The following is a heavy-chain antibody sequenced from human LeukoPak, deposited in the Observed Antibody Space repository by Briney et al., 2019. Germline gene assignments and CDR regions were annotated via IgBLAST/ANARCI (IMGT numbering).Heavy chain of an antibody. CDR2: IYYSGST. D-gene: IGHD3-10*01. CDR3: ARGGGYYGSGSYIPRGYYFDY. V-gene: IGHV4-39*07. J-gene: IGHJ4*02. Sequence: SETLSLTCTVSGGSISSSSYYWGWIRQPPGKGLEWTGSIYYSGSTYYNPSLKSRVTISVDTSKNQFSLKLSSVTAADTAVYYCARGGGYYGSGSYIPRGYYFDYWGQGTLVTVSS. CDR1: GGSISSSSYY.